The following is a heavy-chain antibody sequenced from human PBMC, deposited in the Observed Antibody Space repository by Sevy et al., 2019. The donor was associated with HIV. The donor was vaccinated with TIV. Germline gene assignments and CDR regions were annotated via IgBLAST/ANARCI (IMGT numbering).Heavy chain of an antibody. CDR2: IYPGDSET. J-gene: IGHJ4*02. CDR3: ARLRIQLWSPPDY. D-gene: IGHD5-18*01. CDR1: GYSFTSYW. V-gene: IGHV5-51*01. Sequence: GESLKISCKGSGYSFTSYWIGWVRQMPGKGLEWLGIIYPGDSETRYSPSFQGQVTISADKSISTAYLQWSSLKASDTAMDYCARLRIQLWSPPDYWGQGTLVTVSS.